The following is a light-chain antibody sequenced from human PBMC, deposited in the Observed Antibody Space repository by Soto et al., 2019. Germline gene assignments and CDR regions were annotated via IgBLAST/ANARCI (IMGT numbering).Light chain of an antibody. J-gene: IGKJ2*01. CDR3: QQDGSSPPYT. V-gene: IGKV3-20*01. Sequence: EIVLTQSPGTLSLSPGERATLSCRASQSVSSSYLAWYQQKPGQAPRLLIYGASSRATGIPDRFSGSGSGPDFTLTISRLEPEDFAVYYCQQDGSSPPYTFGPGTKLEIK. CDR1: QSVSSSY. CDR2: GAS.